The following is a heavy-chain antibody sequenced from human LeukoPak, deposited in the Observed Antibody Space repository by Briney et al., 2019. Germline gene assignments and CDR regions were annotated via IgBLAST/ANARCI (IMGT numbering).Heavy chain of an antibody. CDR3: VRGSSTWSPLGDY. CDR2: IRPDGSTT. J-gene: IGHJ4*02. CDR1: GFTLRTYW. Sequence: GVSVRLFCGPSGFTLRTYWRHGVRQAPGEAPVWVSRIRPDGSTTSYADSVRGRFSISRDDAKNTLYMQMNSLRVDDTAVYYCVRGSSTWSPLGDYWGQGTLVTVST. V-gene: IGHV3-74*01. D-gene: IGHD6-13*01.